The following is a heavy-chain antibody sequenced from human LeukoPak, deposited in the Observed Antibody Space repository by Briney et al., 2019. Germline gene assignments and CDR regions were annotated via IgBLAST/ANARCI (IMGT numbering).Heavy chain of an antibody. V-gene: IGHV4-4*02. CDR3: ARVLDLSKRGLDAFDI. CDR1: GGSISSNNW. CDR2: IYHHGAT. D-gene: IGHD3-16*01. Sequence: SETLSLTCAVSGGSISSNNWWSWVRQPPGKGLEWIGEIYHHGATNYNPSLKSRVTLSVDTSKKQFSLKLSSATAADTAVYYCARVLDLSKRGLDAFDIWGQGTMVTVSS. J-gene: IGHJ3*02.